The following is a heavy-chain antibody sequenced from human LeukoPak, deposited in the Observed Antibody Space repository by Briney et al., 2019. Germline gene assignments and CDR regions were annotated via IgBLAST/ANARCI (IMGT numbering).Heavy chain of an antibody. CDR3: ARDAPGRDILTGYLDY. Sequence: SVKVSCKASGGTFSSYAISWVRQDPGQGLEWMGGIIPIFGTANYAQKFQGRVTITADESTSTAYMELSSLRSEDTAVYYCARDAPGRDILTGYLDYWGQGTLVTVSS. V-gene: IGHV1-69*01. D-gene: IGHD3-9*01. J-gene: IGHJ4*02. CDR2: IIPIFGTA. CDR1: GGTFSSYA.